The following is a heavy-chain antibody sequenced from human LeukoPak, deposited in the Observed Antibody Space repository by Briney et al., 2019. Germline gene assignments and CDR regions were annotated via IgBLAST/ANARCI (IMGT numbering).Heavy chain of an antibody. Sequence: GGSLRLSCAASGFTFSSYAMHWVRQAPGKGLEWVAVISYDGSNKYYADSVKGRFTISRDNSKNTLYRQMNSLRAEDTAVYYCARDGIWDDSSGYGPEGFDYWGQGTLVTVSS. D-gene: IGHD3-22*01. CDR3: ARDGIWDDSSGYGPEGFDY. CDR2: ISYDGSNK. CDR1: GFTFSSYA. V-gene: IGHV3-30-3*01. J-gene: IGHJ4*02.